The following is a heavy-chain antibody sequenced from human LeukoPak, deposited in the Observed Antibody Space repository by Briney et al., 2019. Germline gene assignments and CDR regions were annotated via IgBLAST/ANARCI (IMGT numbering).Heavy chain of an antibody. J-gene: IGHJ4*02. V-gene: IGHV3-7*01. CDR3: AKVGAWELQRVFEY. CDR1: GFTFNDYW. D-gene: IGHD1-26*01. Sequence: GSLRLSCAASGFTFNDYWMTWVRQVPGRGLEWVANINKDGSDKYYVDSVKGRFTISRDNAKKSLYLEMNSLTVEDTAMYYCAKVGAWELQRVFEYWGQGAPVTVSS. CDR2: INKDGSDK.